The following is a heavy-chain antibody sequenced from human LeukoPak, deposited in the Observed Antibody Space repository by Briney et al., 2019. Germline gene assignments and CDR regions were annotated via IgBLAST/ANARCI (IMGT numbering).Heavy chain of an antibody. CDR1: GASISTNKYY. CDR2: INHSGST. J-gene: IGHJ4*02. Sequence: PSETLSLTCPVSGASISTNKYYWGWIRQPPGKGLEWIGEINHSGSTNHNPSLKSRVTISVDTSKNQFSLKLSSVTAADTAVYYCARARETVAIDYWGQGTLVTVSS. CDR3: ARARETVAIDY. V-gene: IGHV4-39*07. D-gene: IGHD5-12*01.